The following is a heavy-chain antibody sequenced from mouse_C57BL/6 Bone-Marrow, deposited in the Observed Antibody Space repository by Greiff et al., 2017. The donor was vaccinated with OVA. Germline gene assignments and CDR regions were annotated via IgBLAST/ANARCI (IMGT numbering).Heavy chain of an antibody. D-gene: IGHD1-1*01. V-gene: IGHV1-81*01. Sequence: QVQLQQSGAELARPGASVKLSCKASGYTFTSYGISWVKQRTGQGLEWIGEIYPRSGNTYYNEKFKGKATLTADKSSSTAYMELRSLTSEDSAVYFCARSHYGPDYFAYWGQGTTLTVSS. CDR3: ARSHYGPDYFAY. CDR1: GYTFTSYG. J-gene: IGHJ2*01. CDR2: IYPRSGNT.